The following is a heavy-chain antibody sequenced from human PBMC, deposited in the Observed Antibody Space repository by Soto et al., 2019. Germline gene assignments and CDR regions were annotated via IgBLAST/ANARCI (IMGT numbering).Heavy chain of an antibody. Sequence: PSETLSLTCSVSGSSISPYYWSWIRQPPGKGLEWIGNIYYTGSTKYNPSLRSRGTISVDTTKSQFSLRLRSVTAADSAEYYCVRVGGYYGDYPNFDYWGQGTLVTVS. CDR1: GSSISPYY. V-gene: IGHV4-59*01. CDR2: IYYTGST. CDR3: VRVGGYYGDYPNFDY. D-gene: IGHD4-17*01. J-gene: IGHJ4*02.